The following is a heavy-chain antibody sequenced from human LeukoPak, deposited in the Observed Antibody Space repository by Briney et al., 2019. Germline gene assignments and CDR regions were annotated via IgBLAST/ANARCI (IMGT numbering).Heavy chain of an antibody. CDR1: GGSLSSSSYY. Sequence: PSETLSLTCTVSGGSLSSSSYYWGWIRQPPGKGLEWIGSIYYTGPTYYNPSLRSRITISVDTSKNQFSLKLRFVSAADTAVYYCARDHPEGYFDYWGQGTLVTVSS. CDR2: IYYTGPT. CDR3: ARDHPEGYFDY. V-gene: IGHV4-39*02. J-gene: IGHJ4*02.